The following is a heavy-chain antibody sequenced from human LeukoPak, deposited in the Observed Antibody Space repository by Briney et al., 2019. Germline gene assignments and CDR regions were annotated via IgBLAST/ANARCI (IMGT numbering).Heavy chain of an antibody. CDR2: LNAGNGNT. Sequence: ASVKVSCKASGYTFTSYAMHWVRQAPGQRLEWMGWLNAGNGNTKYSQKFQGRVTITRDTSASTAYMELSSLRSEDTAVYYCARVNSGRVMYYFDYWGQGTLVTVSS. CDR1: GYTFTSYA. J-gene: IGHJ4*02. CDR3: ARVNSGRVMYYFDY. V-gene: IGHV1-3*01. D-gene: IGHD5-12*01.